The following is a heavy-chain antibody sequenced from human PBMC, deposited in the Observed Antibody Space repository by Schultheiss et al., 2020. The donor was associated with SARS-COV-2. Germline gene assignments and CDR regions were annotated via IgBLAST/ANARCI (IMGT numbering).Heavy chain of an antibody. CDR2: ISYDGSNK. J-gene: IGHJ4*02. V-gene: IGHV3-30-3*01. D-gene: IGHD1-20*01. CDR3: TGYNWASPFDY. CDR1: GFSFSSYW. Sequence: GGSLRLSCAASGFSFSSYWMHWVRQVPGKGLEWVAVISYDGSNKYYADSVKGRFTISRDNSKNTLYLQMNSLRAEDTAVYYCTGYNWASPFDYWGQGALGTVSS.